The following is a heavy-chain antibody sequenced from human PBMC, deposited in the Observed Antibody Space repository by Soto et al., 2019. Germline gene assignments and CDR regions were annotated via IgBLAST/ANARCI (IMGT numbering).Heavy chain of an antibody. CDR3: ARDRAGDVVTLYYYGLDV. CDR1: GFTFSSYG. V-gene: IGHV3-30*03. Sequence: QVQLEESGGGVVQPGRSLRLSCAASGFTFSSYGVHWVRQAPGKGLEWVAVISYDGSNKYYVDSVKGRFTISRDNSKNTLYLQMNSLRVEYTAMYFCARDRAGDVVTLYYYGLDVWGQGTTVTVSS. D-gene: IGHD2-15*01. J-gene: IGHJ6*02. CDR2: ISYDGSNK.